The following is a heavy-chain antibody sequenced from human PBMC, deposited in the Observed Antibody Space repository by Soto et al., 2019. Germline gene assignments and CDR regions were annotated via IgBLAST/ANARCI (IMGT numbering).Heavy chain of an antibody. J-gene: IGHJ6*02. Sequence: PSQTLSLTCAISGDSVSSNTAAWNWIRQSPSRGLEWLGRTYYRSKWYNDYEVSVKSRISINPDTSKNQFSLQLNSVTPEDMSLYYCARQHSTSSEYYGLDVWGQGTTVTVSS. V-gene: IGHV6-1*01. D-gene: IGHD6-6*01. CDR1: GDSVSSNTAA. CDR3: ARQHSTSSEYYGLDV. CDR2: TYYRSKWYN.